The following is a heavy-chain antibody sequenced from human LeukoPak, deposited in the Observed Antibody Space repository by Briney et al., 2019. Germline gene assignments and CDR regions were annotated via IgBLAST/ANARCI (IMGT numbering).Heavy chain of an antibody. CDR1: GGSISSYY. Sequence: PSETLSLTCTVSGGSISSYYWSWIRQPAGKGLEWIGRIYTSGSTNYNPSLKGRVTVSVDTSKNQFSLKLSSVTAADTAVYYCAREAVTTWGYYYYMDVWGKGTTVTISS. CDR2: IYTSGST. CDR3: AREAVTTWGYYYYMDV. V-gene: IGHV4-4*07. D-gene: IGHD4-17*01. J-gene: IGHJ6*03.